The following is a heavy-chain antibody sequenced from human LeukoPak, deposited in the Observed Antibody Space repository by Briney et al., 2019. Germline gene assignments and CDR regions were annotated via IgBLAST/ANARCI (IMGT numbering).Heavy chain of an antibody. CDR3: ARHRGPYGDYPTPDY. J-gene: IGHJ4*02. Sequence: GESLKISCKGSGYSFTNYWIGWVRQMPGKGLEWMGIIYPGDSDTRYSPSFQGQVTISADKSISTAYLQWSSLKASDTAMYYCARHRGPYGDYPTPDYWGQGTLVTVSS. D-gene: IGHD4-17*01. CDR2: IYPGDSDT. V-gene: IGHV5-51*01. CDR1: GYSFTNYW.